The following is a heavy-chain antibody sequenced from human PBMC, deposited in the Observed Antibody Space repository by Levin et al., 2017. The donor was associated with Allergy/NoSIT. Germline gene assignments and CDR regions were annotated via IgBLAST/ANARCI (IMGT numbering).Heavy chain of an antibody. J-gene: IGHJ4*02. CDR2: IIPILGIA. Sequence: KISCKASGGTFSSYAISWVRQAPGQGLEWMGRIIPILGIANYAQKFQGRVTITADKSTSTAYMELSSLRSEDTAVYYCASIAAAGTNRAYWGQGTLVTVSS. CDR1: GGTFSSYA. V-gene: IGHV1-69*04. D-gene: IGHD6-13*01. CDR3: ASIAAAGTNRAY.